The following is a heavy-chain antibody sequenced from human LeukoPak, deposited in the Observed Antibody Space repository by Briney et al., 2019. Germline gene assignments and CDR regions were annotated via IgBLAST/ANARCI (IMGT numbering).Heavy chain of an antibody. D-gene: IGHD2-15*01. CDR2: IYYSGST. V-gene: IGHV4-39*01. Sequence: SETLSLTCTVSGGSISSSSYYWGWIRQPPGTGLEWIGSIYYSGSTYYNPSLKSRVTISVDTSKNQFSLKLSSVTAADTAVYYCASEVVAALTTLNWFDPWGQGTLVTVSS. CDR3: ASEVVAALTTLNWFDP. CDR1: GGSISSSSYY. J-gene: IGHJ5*02.